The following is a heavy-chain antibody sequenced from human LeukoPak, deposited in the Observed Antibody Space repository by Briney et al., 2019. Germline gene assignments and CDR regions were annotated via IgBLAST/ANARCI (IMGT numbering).Heavy chain of an antibody. CDR3: ARDLPSIAAPNWLDP. CDR1: GGTFSSYA. D-gene: IGHD6-6*01. CDR2: IIPILGIA. J-gene: IGHJ5*02. Sequence: GASVKVSCKASGGTFSSYAISWVRQAPGQGLEWMGRIIPILGIANYAQKFQGRVTITADKSTSTAYMELSSLRSEDTAVYYCARDLPSIAAPNWLDPWGQGTLVTVSS. V-gene: IGHV1-69*04.